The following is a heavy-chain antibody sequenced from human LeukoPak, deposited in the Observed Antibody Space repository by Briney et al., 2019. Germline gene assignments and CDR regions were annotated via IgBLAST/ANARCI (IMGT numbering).Heavy chain of an antibody. Sequence: GGSLRLSCAASGFTVSSDYMSWVRQAPGKGLEWVANINKDATAKYYVDSVKGRFTISRDNAKNSLYLQMNGLRAEDTAVYYCAREDWFHFDYWGQGTLVTVFS. CDR3: AREDWFHFDY. V-gene: IGHV3-7*03. CDR2: INKDATAK. J-gene: IGHJ4*02. CDR1: GFTVSSDY. D-gene: IGHD3-10*01.